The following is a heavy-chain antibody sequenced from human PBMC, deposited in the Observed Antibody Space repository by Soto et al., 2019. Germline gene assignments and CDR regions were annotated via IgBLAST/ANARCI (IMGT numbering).Heavy chain of an antibody. Sequence: SVKVSCKASGGTFSSYTISWVRQAPGQGLEWMGRIIPILGIANYAQKFQGRVTITADKSTSTAYMELSSLRSEDTAVYYCAGYYYGSGSYLTVYYYYMDVWGKGTKVTVSS. D-gene: IGHD3-10*01. V-gene: IGHV1-69*02. CDR2: IIPILGIA. J-gene: IGHJ6*03. CDR3: AGYYYGSGSYLTVYYYYMDV. CDR1: GGTFSSYT.